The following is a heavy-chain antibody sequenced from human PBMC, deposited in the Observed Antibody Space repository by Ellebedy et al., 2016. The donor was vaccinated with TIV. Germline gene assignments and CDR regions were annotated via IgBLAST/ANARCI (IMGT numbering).Heavy chain of an antibody. CDR3: AREGKYSTGWSTFDY. CDR1: GFTFSNYW. CDR2: IKQDGSDK. D-gene: IGHD6-19*01. V-gene: IGHV3-7*03. Sequence: GESLKISCAASGFTFSNYWMSWVRQAPGKGLEWVANIKQDGSDKYYVDSVKGRFTVSRDNAKNSLYLQMNSLRAEDTAVYYCAREGKYSTGWSTFDYWGQGTLVTVSS. J-gene: IGHJ4*02.